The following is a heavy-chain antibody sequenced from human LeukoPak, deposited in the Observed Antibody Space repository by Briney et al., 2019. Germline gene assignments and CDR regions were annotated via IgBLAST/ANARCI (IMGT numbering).Heavy chain of an antibody. CDR1: GGSISSSKW. D-gene: IGHD1-1*01. CDR2: IYHSGST. CDR3: ATDFRRPGQTGTTNNFDY. J-gene: IGHJ4*02. V-gene: IGHV4-4*02. Sequence: SGTLSLTCAVSGGSISSSKWWSWVRQPPGKGLEWIGEIYHSGSTNYNPSLKSRVTISVDKSKNQFSLKLSSVTAADTAVYYCATDFRRPGQTGTTNNFDYWGQGTLVTVSS.